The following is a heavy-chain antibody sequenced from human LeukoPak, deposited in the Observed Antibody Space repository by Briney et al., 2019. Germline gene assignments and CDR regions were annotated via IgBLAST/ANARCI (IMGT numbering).Heavy chain of an antibody. CDR3: ARERMGVMVTYFEY. D-gene: IGHD3-16*01. J-gene: IGHJ4*03. CDR1: GWTFLDYG. CDR2: INWSGGST. V-gene: IGHV3-20*04. Sequence: GGAVTLSCTACGWTFLDYGRSWVRQAPGKGLEGVCGINWSGGSTDYAGSVKGRFTIPRENATNSLYLQINSLTAEDTALYYCARERMGVMVTYFEYWGQRTLVTASS.